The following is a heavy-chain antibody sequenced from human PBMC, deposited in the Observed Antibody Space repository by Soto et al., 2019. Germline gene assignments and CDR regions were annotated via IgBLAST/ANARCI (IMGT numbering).Heavy chain of an antibody. CDR1: GFTFSNYW. Sequence: GGSLRLSCAASGFTFSNYWMHWVRQVPGRGLVWVPRISHDGSGTSYADSVKGRFTISRDNAKNTVYLQMNSLRAEDTAVYYCGSVFDYWGHGTPVTVSS. J-gene: IGHJ4*01. CDR3: GSVFDY. V-gene: IGHV3-74*01. CDR2: ISHDGSGT.